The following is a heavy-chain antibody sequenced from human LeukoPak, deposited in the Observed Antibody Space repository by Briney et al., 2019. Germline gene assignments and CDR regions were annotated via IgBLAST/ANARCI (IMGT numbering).Heavy chain of an antibody. J-gene: IGHJ4*02. CDR2: SYYTGST. V-gene: IGHV4-31*03. CDR3: ARATYDLLTGYYLDS. CDR1: GGSITSGRYY. D-gene: IGHD3-9*01. Sequence: TLSLTCSASGGSITSGRYYWTWIRQYPEKGLEWIGYSYYTGSTHYKPSLKSRAAISLDKSKNQFSLNLTSATAADTAVYYCARATYDLLTGYYLDSWGQGTLVTVSS.